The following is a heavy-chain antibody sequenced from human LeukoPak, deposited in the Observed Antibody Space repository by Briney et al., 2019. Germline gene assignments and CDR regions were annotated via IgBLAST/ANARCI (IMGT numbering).Heavy chain of an antibody. Sequence: TPSETLSLTCTVSGASISSYYWSWIRHPPGKGLEWIGYIYYSGSNNYNPSLRSRVTISVDTSKTQFSLKLSSVTAADTAVYYCAKHKYSSFFDPWGQGNLVTVSS. V-gene: IGHV4-59*08. CDR2: IYYSGSN. CDR1: GASISSYY. D-gene: IGHD6-6*01. J-gene: IGHJ5*02. CDR3: AKHKYSSFFDP.